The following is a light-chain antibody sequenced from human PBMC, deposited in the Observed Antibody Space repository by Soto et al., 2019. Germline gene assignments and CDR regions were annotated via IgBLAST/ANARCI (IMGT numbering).Light chain of an antibody. CDR1: SSDVGGYNY. Sequence: QSALAQPRSVSGSPGQSVTISCTGTSSDVGGYNYVSWYQQHPGKAPKLMISDVSKRPSGVPDRFSGSKSGNTASLTISGLQAEDEADYYCCSYAGSYPYVFGSGTKVT. J-gene: IGLJ1*01. V-gene: IGLV2-11*01. CDR3: CSYAGSYPYV. CDR2: DVS.